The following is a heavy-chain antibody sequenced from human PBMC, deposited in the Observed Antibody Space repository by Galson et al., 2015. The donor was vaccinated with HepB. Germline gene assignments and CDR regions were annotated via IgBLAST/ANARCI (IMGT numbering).Heavy chain of an antibody. CDR1: TFIFSTYS. CDR3: AKGYTETWYSGLGY. CDR2: ISSSSSTI. J-gene: IGHJ4*02. Sequence: SLRLSCAASTFIFSTYSMNWVRQAPGKGLECVSYISSSSSTIYYADSVKGRFTISKDHSKNTLYLQMNSLRDEDTAVYYCAKGYTETWYSGLGYWGRGTLVTVSS. V-gene: IGHV3-48*02. D-gene: IGHD2-2*02.